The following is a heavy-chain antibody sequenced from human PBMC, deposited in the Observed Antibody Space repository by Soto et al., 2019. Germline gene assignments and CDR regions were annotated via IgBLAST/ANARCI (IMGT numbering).Heavy chain of an antibody. CDR2: ISSSSSTI. CDR1: GFTFSSYS. V-gene: IGHV3-48*01. J-gene: IGHJ4*02. D-gene: IGHD6-19*01. Sequence: PGGSLRLSCAASGFTFSSYSMNWVRQAPGKGLEWVSYISSSSSTIYYADSVKGRFTISRDNAKNSLYQQMNSLRAEDTAVYYCASTVSSGWLVFDYWGQGTLVTVSS. CDR3: ASTVSSGWLVFDY.